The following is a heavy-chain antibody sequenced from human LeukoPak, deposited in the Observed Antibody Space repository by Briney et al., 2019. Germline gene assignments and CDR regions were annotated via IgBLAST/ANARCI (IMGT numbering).Heavy chain of an antibody. V-gene: IGHV3-7*01. CDR2: IKQDGSEK. CDR3: ARDKGSSWYNYYYYYMDV. D-gene: IGHD6-13*01. CDR1: GFTFSSYW. Sequence: GGSLRLSCAASGFTFSSYWMSWVRQAPGKGLEWVANIKQDGSEKYYVDSVKGRFTISRDNAKNSLYLQMNSLRAEGTAVYYCARDKGSSWYNYYYYYMDVWGKGTTVTVSS. J-gene: IGHJ6*03.